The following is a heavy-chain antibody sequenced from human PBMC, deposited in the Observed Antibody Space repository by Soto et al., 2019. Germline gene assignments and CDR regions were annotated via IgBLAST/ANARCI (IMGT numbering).Heavy chain of an antibody. J-gene: IGHJ4*02. Sequence: GESLKISCKGSGYSFTSYWIFWVRQMPVKGLEFMGIIYPFYSDTRYSPSFQGHVTISSYNSISTSYLQLISLKASDTAMYYCARRHYDFWSGYGLDDYWGQGTMVTVSS. V-gene: IGHV5-51*01. D-gene: IGHD3-3*01. CDR2: IYPFYSDT. CDR1: GYSFTSYW. CDR3: ARRHYDFWSGYGLDDY.